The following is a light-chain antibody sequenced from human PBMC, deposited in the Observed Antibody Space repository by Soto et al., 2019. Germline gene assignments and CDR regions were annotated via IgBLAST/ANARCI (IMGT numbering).Light chain of an antibody. Sequence: MTQSPSSLSASVGDRVTITCRASQSISSYLNWYQQKPGQAPRLLIYGASTRATGIPARFSGSGSGTEFTLTISSLQSEDFAVYYCQHYNNWPTFGGGTKVDI. J-gene: IGKJ4*01. CDR1: QSISSY. CDR2: GAS. CDR3: QHYNNWPT. V-gene: IGKV3-15*01.